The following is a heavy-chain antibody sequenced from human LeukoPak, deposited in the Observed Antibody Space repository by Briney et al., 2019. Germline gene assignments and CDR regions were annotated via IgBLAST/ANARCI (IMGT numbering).Heavy chain of an antibody. V-gene: IGHV3-23*01. J-gene: IGHJ4*02. CDR2: ISGSGTNP. CDR1: GFTFSSYA. CDR3: AKDASNGDYAH. D-gene: IGHD4-17*01. Sequence: GGSLRLSCVASGFTFSSYAMNWVRQAPGKGLEWVSGISGSGTNPFYADSVRGRFTISRDNSKNTLYLQMDSLRAEDTAVYFCAKDASNGDYAHWGQGTLVTVSS.